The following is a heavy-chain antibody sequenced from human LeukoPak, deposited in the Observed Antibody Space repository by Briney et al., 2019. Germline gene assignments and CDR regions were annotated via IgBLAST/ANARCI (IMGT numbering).Heavy chain of an antibody. CDR2: INHSGST. J-gene: IGHJ4*02. CDR3: ARGLQPIAVAGTRYYFDY. D-gene: IGHD6-19*01. CDR1: GGSFSGYY. V-gene: IGHV4-34*01. Sequence: PSETLSLTCAVYGGSFSGYYWSWIRQPPGKGLEWIGEINHSGSTNYNPSLKSRVTISVDTSKNQFSLKLSSATAANTAVYYCARGLQPIAVAGTRYYFDYWGQGTLVTVSS.